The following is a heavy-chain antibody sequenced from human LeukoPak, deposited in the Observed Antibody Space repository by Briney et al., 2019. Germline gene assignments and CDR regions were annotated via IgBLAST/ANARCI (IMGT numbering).Heavy chain of an antibody. Sequence: PVGSLRLSCVATAPSTPSFSSYSMNWGRQATERGREWVSSIISRNSFIYYADSVKGRFTISRDNTKNSLYLQMSSLRAEDTAVYYCARASFRYWGQGTLVTVSS. J-gene: IGHJ4*02. CDR3: ARASFRY. CDR2: IISRNSFI. D-gene: IGHD3-16*02. V-gene: IGHV3-21*01. CDR1: APSTPSFSSYS.